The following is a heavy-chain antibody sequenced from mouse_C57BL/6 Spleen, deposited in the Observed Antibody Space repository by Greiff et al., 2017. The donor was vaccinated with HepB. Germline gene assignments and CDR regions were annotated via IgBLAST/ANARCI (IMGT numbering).Heavy chain of an antibody. D-gene: IGHD3-3*01. Sequence: EVMLVESGGGLVKPGGSLKLSCAASGFTFSDYRMHWVRQAPEKGLEWVAYISSGSSTIYYADTVKGRFTISRDNAKNTLFLQMTSLRSEDTAMYYCARDRDYYYAMDYWGQGTSVTVSS. CDR3: ARDRDYYYAMDY. CDR2: ISSGSSTI. J-gene: IGHJ4*01. V-gene: IGHV5-17*01. CDR1: GFTFSDYR.